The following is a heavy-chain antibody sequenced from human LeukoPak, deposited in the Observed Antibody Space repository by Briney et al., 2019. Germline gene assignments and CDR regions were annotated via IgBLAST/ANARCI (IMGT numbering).Heavy chain of an antibody. J-gene: IGHJ4*02. D-gene: IGHD5-18*01. CDR3: ARHLSGITGYTYGRGIDY. CDR2: ISSFSSYI. V-gene: IGHV3-21*01. Sequence: GGSLRLSCAASGFSFSSYSMNWVRQAPGKGLEWVSSISSFSSYIYYADSVKGRFTISRDNAKTSLYLQMNSLRAEDTAVYYCARHLSGITGYTYGRGIDYWGQGTLVTVSS. CDR1: GFSFSSYS.